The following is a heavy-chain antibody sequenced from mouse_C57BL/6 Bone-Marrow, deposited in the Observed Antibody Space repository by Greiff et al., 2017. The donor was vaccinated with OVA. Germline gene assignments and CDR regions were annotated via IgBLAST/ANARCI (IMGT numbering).Heavy chain of an antibody. CDR1: GYTFTGYW. V-gene: IGHV1-9*01. CDR2: ILPGSGST. CDR3: ERCGGYYYGSSSFDD. Sequence: QVQLQQSGAELMKPGASVKLSCKATGYTFTGYWIEWVKQRPGHGLEWIGEILPGSGSTNYNEKFKGKATFTADTTSNTAYMQLSSLTTEDSAIYYCERCGGYYYGSSSFDDWGQGTTLTVSS. D-gene: IGHD1-1*01. J-gene: IGHJ2*01.